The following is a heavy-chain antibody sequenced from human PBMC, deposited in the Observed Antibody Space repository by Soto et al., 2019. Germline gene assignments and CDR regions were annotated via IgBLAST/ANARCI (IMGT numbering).Heavy chain of an antibody. CDR1: VGSINRGDYY. V-gene: IGHV4-30-4*01. CDR3: ARAGGYEFDY. Sequence: SETLSLTCTVSVGSINRGDYYRSWIRQPPGKGLEWIGYIFYSGSTYYNPSLKSRLTISVDTSKNQFSLRLSSVTAADTAVYYCARAGGYEFDYWSQGTLVTVSS. D-gene: IGHD3-22*01. J-gene: IGHJ4*02. CDR2: IFYSGST.